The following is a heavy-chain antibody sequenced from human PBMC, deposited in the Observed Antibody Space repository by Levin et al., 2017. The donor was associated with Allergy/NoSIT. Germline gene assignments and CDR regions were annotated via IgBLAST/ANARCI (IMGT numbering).Heavy chain of an antibody. D-gene: IGHD2-2*02. J-gene: IGHJ6*02. Sequence: SETLSLTCTVSGGSISNYYWSWIRQPAGKGLEWIGRIYTSGSTNYNPSLQSRVTMSVDTSKNQFSVKLTSVTAADTAVYYCAREGTCASTTCYTHYYYAMDLWGQGTTVTVSS. V-gene: IGHV4-4*07. CDR1: GGSISNYY. CDR2: IYTSGST. CDR3: AREGTCASTTCYTHYYYAMDL.